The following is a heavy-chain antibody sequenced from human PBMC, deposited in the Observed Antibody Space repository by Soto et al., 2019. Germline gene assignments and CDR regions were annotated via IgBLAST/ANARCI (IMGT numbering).Heavy chain of an antibody. CDR1: GFTFSSYT. CDR2: ISYDGSNK. D-gene: IGHD6-19*01. Sequence: QVQLVESGGGVVQPGRSLRLSCAASGFTFSSYTMHWVRQAPGKGLEWVALISYDGSNKYYADSVKGRFTISRANSKNTLSLQMNSLRAEDTAVYYCARGAGIAVAGTSFDYWGQGTLVTVSS. V-gene: IGHV3-30-3*01. CDR3: ARGAGIAVAGTSFDY. J-gene: IGHJ4*02.